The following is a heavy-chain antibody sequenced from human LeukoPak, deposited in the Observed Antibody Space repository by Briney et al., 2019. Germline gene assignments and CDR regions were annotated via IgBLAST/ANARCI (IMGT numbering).Heavy chain of an antibody. CDR1: GFTFSSYW. D-gene: IGHD1-14*01. J-gene: IGHJ4*02. CDR3: ARALGSLPENY. V-gene: IGHV3-7*01. Sequence: GGSLRLSCAASGFTFSSYWMSWVRQAPGKGLEWVANIKQDGSEKDYVDSVKGRFTISRDNAKNSLYLQMNSLRAEDTAVYYCARALGSLPENYWAQGTLVTVNS. CDR2: IKQDGSEK.